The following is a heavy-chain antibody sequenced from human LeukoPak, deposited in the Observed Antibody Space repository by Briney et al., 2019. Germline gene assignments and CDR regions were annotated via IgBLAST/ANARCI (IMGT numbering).Heavy chain of an antibody. V-gene: IGHV3-23*01. Sequence: PGGSLRLSCAASGFTFSTFHMVWLRQAPGKGLEGVSSISRSGADTYYADSVRGRFTISRDNSKDTLSLQMNSLRAEDTALYYCAKGRENYGSGSYTFDYWGQGTLVTVSS. CDR2: ISRSGADT. CDR3: AKGRENYGSGSYTFDY. D-gene: IGHD3-10*01. J-gene: IGHJ4*02. CDR1: GFTFSTFH.